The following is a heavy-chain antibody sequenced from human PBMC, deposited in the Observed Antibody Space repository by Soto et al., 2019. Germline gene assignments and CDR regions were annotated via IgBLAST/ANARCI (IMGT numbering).Heavy chain of an antibody. Sequence: PSETLSLTCAVYGGSFSGYYWSWIRQPPGKGLEWIGEINHSGSTNYNPSLKSQVTISVDTSKNQFSLKLSSVTAADTAVYYCARGDRAITIFGVVIRPLYGMDVWSQGTTVPVSS. CDR3: ARGDRAITIFGVVIRPLYGMDV. CDR2: INHSGST. D-gene: IGHD3-3*01. V-gene: IGHV4-34*01. J-gene: IGHJ6*02. CDR1: GGSFSGYY.